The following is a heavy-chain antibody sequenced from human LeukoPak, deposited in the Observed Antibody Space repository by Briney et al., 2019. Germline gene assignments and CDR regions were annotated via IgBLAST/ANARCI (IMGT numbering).Heavy chain of an antibody. CDR1: GGSISSYY. J-gene: IGHJ4*02. CDR3: ARGRTYYDTSGALDYFDY. V-gene: IGHV4-59*01. D-gene: IGHD3-22*01. CDR2: IFYSGST. Sequence: SETLSLTCTVSGGSISSYYWSWISQTPGKGLEWVWYIFYSGSTNYNPSLKSRIIISVDTSKNQFSMKLSSVTAADTAVYYCARGRTYYDTSGALDYFDYWGQGTLVTVSS.